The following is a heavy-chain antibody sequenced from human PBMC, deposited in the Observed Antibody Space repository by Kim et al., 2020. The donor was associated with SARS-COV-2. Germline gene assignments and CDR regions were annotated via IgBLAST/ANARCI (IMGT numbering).Heavy chain of an antibody. D-gene: IGHD6-13*01. V-gene: IGHV3-15*01. CDR3: TADLPISAAHSFDY. J-gene: IGHJ4*02. CDR1: GFTFSHAW. CDR2: IKSKRAGETR. Sequence: GGSLRLSCEASGFTFSHAWMSWVRQAPGKGLEWVARIKSKRAGETRDDGEPVKGRFTISRDDSKNTLYMQMNSLKTEDTDVYYCTADLPISAAHSFDYWGQGSLATAPS.